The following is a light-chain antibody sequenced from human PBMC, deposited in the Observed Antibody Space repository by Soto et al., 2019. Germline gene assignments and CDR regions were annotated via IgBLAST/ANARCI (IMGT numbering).Light chain of an antibody. CDR1: QSVSSTF. J-gene: IGKJ1*01. Sequence: EIVLTQSPGSLSLSPGERATLSCRASQSVSSTFFAWYQQRPGQAPRLLIYGASSRATGITERFSGSGSGTDFTLTSSGLEPEDFSLYYCQKFDSSVTFGQGTKVEIK. CDR2: GAS. V-gene: IGKV3-20*01. CDR3: QKFDSSVT.